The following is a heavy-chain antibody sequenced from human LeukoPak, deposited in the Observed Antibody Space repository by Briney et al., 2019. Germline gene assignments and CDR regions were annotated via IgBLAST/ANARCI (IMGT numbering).Heavy chain of an antibody. J-gene: IGHJ5*02. D-gene: IGHD3-3*01. CDR2: IYDSGST. V-gene: IGHV4-39*06. CDR1: GGSISSCCYC. Sequence: PSETLSLTCTVSGGSISSCCYCWGWHRQPPGKGREWIVSIYDSGSTYYNPSPRSRATLSVDTYKNQLTLKPSPVTAAATADYDGARGGKLRFVDCWFDLWRRGTRVPDSS. CDR3: ARGGKLRFVDCWFDL.